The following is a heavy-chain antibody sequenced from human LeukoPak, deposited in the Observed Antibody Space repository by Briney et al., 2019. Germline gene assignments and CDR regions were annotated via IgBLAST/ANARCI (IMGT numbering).Heavy chain of an antibody. V-gene: IGHV1-46*01. CDR1: GYTFTNSY. CDR3: ARDYDYVSHEDY. D-gene: IGHD3-16*01. J-gene: IGHJ4*02. Sequence: ASVKVSCKASGYTFTNSYIHWVRQAPGQVLEWMGLINPDGGNTNYAQNFQGRVTLTRDTSTSTVYMELSSLRSEDTAVYYCARDYDYVSHEDYWGQGTLVTVSS. CDR2: INPDGGNT.